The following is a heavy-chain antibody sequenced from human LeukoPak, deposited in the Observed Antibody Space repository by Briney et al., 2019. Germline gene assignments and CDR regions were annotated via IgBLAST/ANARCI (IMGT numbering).Heavy chain of an antibody. Sequence: SETLSLTCTASGGSITNYYWSWIRQPPGEGLEWIGYVYASGATNSNPSLKNRVTISVDTSKNQFSLKLSSVTAADTAVYYCARHGKGVTYFYTFDIWGQGTVVAVSS. J-gene: IGHJ3*02. D-gene: IGHD2/OR15-2a*01. V-gene: IGHV4-59*08. CDR1: GGSITNYY. CDR3: ARHGKGVTYFYTFDI. CDR2: VYASGAT.